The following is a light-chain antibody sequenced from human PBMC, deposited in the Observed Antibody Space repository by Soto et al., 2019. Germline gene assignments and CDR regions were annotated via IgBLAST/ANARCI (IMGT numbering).Light chain of an antibody. V-gene: IGKV3-20*01. J-gene: IGKJ1*01. Sequence: EIVLTQSPGSLSLSPGERATLSCRASQSVSSTYLAWYQQKPGQAPRVLIYGASSRATGIPDRFSGSGSGTEFTLTISRLEPEDAAVYYCRQCGTSWWTVGQGTKVEIK. CDR3: RQCGTSWWT. CDR1: QSVSSTY. CDR2: GAS.